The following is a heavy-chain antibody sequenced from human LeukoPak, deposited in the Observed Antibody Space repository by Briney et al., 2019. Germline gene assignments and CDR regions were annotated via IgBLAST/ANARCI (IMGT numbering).Heavy chain of an antibody. CDR1: GFTFSSYA. J-gene: IGHJ4*02. Sequence: GGSLRHSCAASGFTFSSYAMSWVRQAPGKGLEWVSAISGGGGSTYYADSVKARFTISRDNSKNTLYLQMKSLRAEDTAVYYCAKNIPTYFDYWGQGTLVTVSS. CDR3: AKNIPTYFDY. CDR2: ISGGGGST. V-gene: IGHV3-23*01. D-gene: IGHD2-21*01.